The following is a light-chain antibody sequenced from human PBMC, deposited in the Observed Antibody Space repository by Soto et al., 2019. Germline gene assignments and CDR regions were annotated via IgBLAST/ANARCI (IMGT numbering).Light chain of an antibody. J-gene: IGLJ1*01. CDR2: DVS. V-gene: IGLV2-14*03. CDR1: SSDIGSYNY. CDR3: NSYTSSSTLYV. Sequence: QSVLTQPASVSGSPRQSVAISCTGTSSDIGSYNYVSWYQHLPGKAPKLLIYDVSHRPSWVSDRFSGSKSGNTASLTISGLQAEDEGDYYCNSYTSSSTLYVFGTGTKVTVL.